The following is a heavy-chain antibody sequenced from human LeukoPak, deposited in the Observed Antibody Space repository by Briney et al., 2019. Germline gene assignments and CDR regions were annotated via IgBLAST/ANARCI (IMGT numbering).Heavy chain of an antibody. CDR3: ARGVYIAAGQYGY. CDR1: GGSFSGYY. D-gene: IGHD6-13*01. V-gene: IGHV4-59*01. CDR2: IYYSGTT. Sequence: SETLSLTCAVYGGSFSGYYWSWIRQPPGKGLEWIGYIYYSGTTNYNPSLKSRVTISVDTSKNQFSLKLSSVTAADTAVYYRARGVYIAAGQYGYWGQGTLVTVSS. J-gene: IGHJ4*02.